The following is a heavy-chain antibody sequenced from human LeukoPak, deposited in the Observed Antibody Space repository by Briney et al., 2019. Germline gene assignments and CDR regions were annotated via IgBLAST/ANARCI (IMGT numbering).Heavy chain of an antibody. Sequence: ASMKVSCKVSGHTLTECSMEWVRQAPGKGLEWMGGFDPERGETIYAQKFQGRITMTEDTSTDTAYMELSSLTSEDTAVYYCATGSIVYDYWGQGTLVTVSS. D-gene: IGHD2-21*01. CDR3: ATGSIVYDY. V-gene: IGHV1-24*01. CDR2: FDPERGET. CDR1: GHTLTECS. J-gene: IGHJ4*02.